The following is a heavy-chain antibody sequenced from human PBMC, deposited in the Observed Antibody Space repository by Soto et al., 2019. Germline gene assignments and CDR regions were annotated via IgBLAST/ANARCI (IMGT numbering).Heavy chain of an antibody. Sequence: PSETLSLTCTVSGGSISSGDYYWSWIRQPPGKGLEWIGYIYYSGSTYYNPSLKSRVTISVDTSKNQFSLKLSSVTAADTAVYYCARAIYYDFWSGYYFDYWGQGTLVTVSS. V-gene: IGHV4-30-4*01. D-gene: IGHD3-3*01. CDR3: ARAIYYDFWSGYYFDY. CDR1: GGSISSGDYY. CDR2: IYYSGST. J-gene: IGHJ4*02.